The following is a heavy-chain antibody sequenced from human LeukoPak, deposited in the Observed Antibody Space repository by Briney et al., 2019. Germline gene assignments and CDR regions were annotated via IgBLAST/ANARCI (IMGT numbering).Heavy chain of an antibody. V-gene: IGHV4-4*07. CDR2: IYTSGST. J-gene: IGHJ5*02. CDR3: AREAPSGELERQSGWFDP. CDR1: GGSISSYY. Sequence: PSETLSLTCTVSGGSISSYYWSWIRQPAGKGLEWIGRIYTSGSTNYNPSLKSRVTMSVDTSKNQFSLKLSSVTAADTAVYYCAREAPSGELERQSGWFDPWGQGTLVTVSS. D-gene: IGHD1-1*01.